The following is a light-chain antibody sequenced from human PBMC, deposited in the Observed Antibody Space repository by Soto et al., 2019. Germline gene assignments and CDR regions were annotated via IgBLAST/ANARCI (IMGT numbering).Light chain of an antibody. Sequence: IQLTQSHSSLSASIGDRVTITCRASQGISSYLGWYQQKPGKAPKLLIYAASNFQSGVPSRFSGSGSGTHFTLTISSLQPEDFATYYCQQLHGYPITFGQGTRLEIK. J-gene: IGKJ5*01. CDR1: QGISSY. V-gene: IGKV1-9*01. CDR3: QQLHGYPIT. CDR2: AAS.